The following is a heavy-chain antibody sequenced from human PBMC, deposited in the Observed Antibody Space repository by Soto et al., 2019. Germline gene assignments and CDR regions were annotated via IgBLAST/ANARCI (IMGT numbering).Heavy chain of an antibody. V-gene: IGHV1-18*01. CDR3: ARDSGHDYIWGSYRAAYYFDY. J-gene: IGHJ4*02. D-gene: IGHD3-16*02. CDR1: GYTFTSYG. Sequence: GASVKVSCKASGYTFTSYGISWVRQAPGQGLEWMGWISAYNGNTNYAQKLQGRVTMTTDTSTSTAYMELRSLRSDDTAVYYCARDSGHDYIWGSYRAAYYFDYWGQGTLVTVSS. CDR2: ISAYNGNT.